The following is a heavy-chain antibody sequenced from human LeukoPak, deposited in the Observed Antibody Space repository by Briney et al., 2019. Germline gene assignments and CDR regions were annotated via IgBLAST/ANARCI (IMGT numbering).Heavy chain of an antibody. CDR1: GGSFSSYA. CDR2: INPSGGST. CDR3: ARGGYSYGKGPNWFDP. D-gene: IGHD5-18*01. J-gene: IGHJ5*02. V-gene: IGHV1-46*01. Sequence: ASVKVSCKASGGSFSSYAINWVRQAPGQGLEWMGIINPSGGSTSYAQKFQGRVTMTRDTSTSTVYMELSSLRSEDTAVYYCARGGYSYGKGPNWFDPWGQGTLVTVSS.